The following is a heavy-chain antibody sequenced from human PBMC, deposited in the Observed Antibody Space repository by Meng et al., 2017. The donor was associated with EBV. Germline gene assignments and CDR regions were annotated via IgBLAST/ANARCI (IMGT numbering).Heavy chain of an antibody. CDR1: GFTLRSYS. CDR2: ISSNSIDI. D-gene: IGHD2-8*01. CDR3: ARDRTSNRFDY. Sequence: EVWLEESGGGLVKPGESLRLSCAASGFTLRSYSMNWVRLAPGKGLECVSSISSNSIDIYYADLVKGRFTISRDNAKNSLFLQMNSLRAEDTAVYYCARDRTSNRFDYWGQGTLVTVSS. V-gene: IGHV3-21*01. J-gene: IGHJ4*02.